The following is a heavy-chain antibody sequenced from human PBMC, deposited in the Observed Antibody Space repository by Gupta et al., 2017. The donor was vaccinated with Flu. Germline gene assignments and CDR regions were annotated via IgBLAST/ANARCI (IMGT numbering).Heavy chain of an antibody. D-gene: IGHD2-2*02. CDR2: IYYSGST. Sequence: QLQLQESGPGLVKPSETLSLTCTVSGGSISSSSYYWGWIRQPPGKGLEWIGSIYYSGSTYYNPSLKSRVTISVDTSKNQFSLKLSSVTAADTAVYYCARNYCSSTSCYKDGDWFDPWGQGTLVIVSS. V-gene: IGHV4-39*01. J-gene: IGHJ5*02. CDR1: GGSISSSSYY. CDR3: ARNYCSSTSCYKDGDWFDP.